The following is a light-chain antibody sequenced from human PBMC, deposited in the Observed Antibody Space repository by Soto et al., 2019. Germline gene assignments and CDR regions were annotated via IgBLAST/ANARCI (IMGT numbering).Light chain of an antibody. J-gene: IGLJ3*02. Sequence: QCVLTQPPSVSGAPGQRVSISCTGSNNNIGAGYDVNWYQQLPGTAPKLLIYANINRPSGVPDRFSGSKSGASAFLVITGLQAEDEADYYCQSYDSSLSAWKVFGGGTKLTVL. CDR1: NNNIGAGYD. CDR3: QSYDSSLSAWKV. V-gene: IGLV1-40*01. CDR2: ANI.